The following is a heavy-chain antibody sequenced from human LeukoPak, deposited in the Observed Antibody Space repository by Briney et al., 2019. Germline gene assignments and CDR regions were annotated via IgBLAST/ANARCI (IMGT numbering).Heavy chain of an antibody. CDR2: IYSGDSDT. CDR3: ARLGYCSRGSCYGGDY. D-gene: IGHD2-15*01. Sequence: GESLKISCKGSGYSFTSYWIGWVRQMPGKGLEWMGAIYSGDSDTRYSPSLQGQVTISADKSISTAYLQWSSLKASDTAIYYCARLGYCSRGSCYGGDYWGQGTLVIVFS. CDR1: GYSFTSYW. V-gene: IGHV5-51*01. J-gene: IGHJ4*02.